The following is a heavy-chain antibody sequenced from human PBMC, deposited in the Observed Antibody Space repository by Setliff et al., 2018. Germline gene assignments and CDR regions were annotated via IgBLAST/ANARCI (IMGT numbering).Heavy chain of an antibody. J-gene: IGHJ4*02. CDR3: ARYDSSGYSENYYFDY. Sequence: KPSETLSLTCTVSGGSISTTDYYWGWIRQPPGKGLGWIGCVYYSGNTYYSPSLKSRVTMFVDTSKNQFSLMLYSVTAADTAIYYCARYDSSGYSENYYFDYWGQGTLVTVSS. V-gene: IGHV4-39*07. CDR2: VYYSGNT. CDR1: GGSISTTDYY. D-gene: IGHD3-22*01.